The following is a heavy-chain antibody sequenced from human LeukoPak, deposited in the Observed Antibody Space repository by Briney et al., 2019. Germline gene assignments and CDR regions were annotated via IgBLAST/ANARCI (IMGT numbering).Heavy chain of an antibody. D-gene: IGHD3-9*01. Sequence: SGGSLRLSCAASGFTLTNYWMHWVRQAPGKGLVWVSRINTDASSTTYADSAKGRFTISRDNAKNTLYLQMNSLRAEDTAVYYCTRDRYDILTGYNPLGSFDIWGQGTMVTVSS. V-gene: IGHV3-74*01. J-gene: IGHJ3*02. CDR1: GFTLTNYW. CDR3: TRDRYDILTGYNPLGSFDI. CDR2: INTDASST.